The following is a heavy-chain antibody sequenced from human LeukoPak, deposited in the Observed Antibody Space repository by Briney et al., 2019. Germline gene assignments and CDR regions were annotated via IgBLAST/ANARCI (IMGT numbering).Heavy chain of an antibody. CDR3: ATNLFCASASCL. V-gene: IGHV3-21*01. CDR2: IGTAGNYI. J-gene: IGHJ4*02. Sequence: GGSLRLSCAASGFTFSDYTMNWVRQAPGKGLEWLSSIGTAGNYIFYADSVQGRFTISRDNANASLYLDRKSLRVKDTATYYCATNLFCASASCLWGQGTLVTVSS. CDR1: GFTFSDYT. D-gene: IGHD2-2*01.